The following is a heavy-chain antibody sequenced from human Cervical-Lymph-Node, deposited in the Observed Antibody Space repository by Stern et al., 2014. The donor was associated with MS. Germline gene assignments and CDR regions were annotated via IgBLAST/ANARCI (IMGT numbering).Heavy chain of an antibody. D-gene: IGHD2-2*01. J-gene: IGHJ5*02. V-gene: IGHV3-74*01. CDR2: INNNGSTT. CDR1: GFTFSNYW. CDR3: ARAFCSSTSCYGGVWFDP. Sequence: VQLVESGGGLLQPGGSLRLSCAASGFTFSNYWMHWVRQAPGKGLVWVSRINNNGSTTNYADSVNGRFTISRDNAKSTLFLQMSSLRAEDTAVYYCARAFCSSTSCYGGVWFDPWGQGTLVTVFS.